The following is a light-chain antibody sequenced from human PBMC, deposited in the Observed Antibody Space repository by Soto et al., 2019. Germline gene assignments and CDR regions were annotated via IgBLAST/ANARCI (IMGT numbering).Light chain of an antibody. Sequence: DVQMTQSPSSLSASVGDRVTITCRASQTIRSDLNWYQQKPGKAPKLLIYAAASLQSGVPSRFSGSGSGTDFTLTISSLQPEDFATYYCQQSYSSPHTSGHGTGLEV. CDR3: QQSYSSPHT. V-gene: IGKV1-39*01. J-gene: IGKJ5*01. CDR1: QTIRSD. CDR2: AAA.